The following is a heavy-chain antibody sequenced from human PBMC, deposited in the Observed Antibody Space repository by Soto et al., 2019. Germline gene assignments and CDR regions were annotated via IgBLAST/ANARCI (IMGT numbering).Heavy chain of an antibody. Sequence: GGSLRLSCAASGFTFSSYGMHWVRQAPGKGLEWVAVISYDVSNKYYADSVKGRFTISRDNSKNTLYLQMNSLRAEDTAVYYCAYIGTGDSSGYDAFDIWGQGTTVTVSS. V-gene: IGHV3-30*03. J-gene: IGHJ3*02. D-gene: IGHD3-22*01. CDR2: ISYDVSNK. CDR3: AYIGTGDSSGYDAFDI. CDR1: GFTFSSYG.